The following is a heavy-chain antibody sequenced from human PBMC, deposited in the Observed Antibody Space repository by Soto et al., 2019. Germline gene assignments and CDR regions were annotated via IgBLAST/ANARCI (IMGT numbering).Heavy chain of an antibody. Sequence: QVHLQESGPDLVRPSETLSLTCSFFGGSISSDNWWSWVRQTPGKGLEWIGEIYHSGNTNYNPYLKSRVTISVDKSKNQFSLKVTSVTAADTALYYCARLSASSKLRGVVINWGQGTLVTVSS. D-gene: IGHD3-10*01. V-gene: IGHV4-4*02. CDR3: ARLSASSKLRGVVIN. CDR1: GGSISSDNW. CDR2: IYHSGNT. J-gene: IGHJ4*02.